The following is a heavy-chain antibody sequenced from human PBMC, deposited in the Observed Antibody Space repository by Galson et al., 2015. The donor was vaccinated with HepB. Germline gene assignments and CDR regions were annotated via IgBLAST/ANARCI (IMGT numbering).Heavy chain of an antibody. CDR2: IFPGDSDT. V-gene: IGHV5-51*01. D-gene: IGHD3-16*01. CDR3: ARLGGGMTTSLYYYYYMDV. Sequence: SGAEVKKPGESLKISCKASGYSFTTHWIGWVRQMPGKGLEWMGIIFPGDSDTRYSPSFQGQVTMSVDKSISTDYLQWSSLKAADTAMYYCARLGGGMTTSLYYYYYMDVWGQGTTVTVSS. CDR1: GYSFTTHW. J-gene: IGHJ6*03.